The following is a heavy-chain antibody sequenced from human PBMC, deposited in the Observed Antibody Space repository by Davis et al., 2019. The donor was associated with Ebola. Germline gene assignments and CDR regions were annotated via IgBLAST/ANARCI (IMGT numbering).Heavy chain of an antibody. CDR3: ARAPVGYNSGNYLHFYGMDV. J-gene: IGHJ6*04. Sequence: PGGSLRLSCAASGFTFSSYWMSWVRQAPGKGLEWVANIKQDGSEKYYVDSVKGRFTISGDNAKNSLHLQMNSLRAEDTAVYYCARAPVGYNSGNYLHFYGMDVWGKGTTVTVS. V-gene: IGHV3-7*01. CDR1: GFTFSSYW. D-gene: IGHD3-10*01. CDR2: IKQDGSEK.